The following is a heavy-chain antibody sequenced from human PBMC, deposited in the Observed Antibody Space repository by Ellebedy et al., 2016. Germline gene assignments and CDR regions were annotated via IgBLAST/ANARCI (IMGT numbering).Heavy chain of an antibody. CDR1: GFTFSRYW. D-gene: IGHD4-17*01. V-gene: IGHV3-7*03. CDR2: LNQDGSEK. Sequence: GESLKISCAASGFTFSRYWMTWVRQGPGKGLEWVANLNQDGSEKYYVGSVKGRFTISRDNAKNSLYLQMNSLRADDTAVYYCARDNYGDYLYDFWGPGTLVTVSS. J-gene: IGHJ4*02. CDR3: ARDNYGDYLYDF.